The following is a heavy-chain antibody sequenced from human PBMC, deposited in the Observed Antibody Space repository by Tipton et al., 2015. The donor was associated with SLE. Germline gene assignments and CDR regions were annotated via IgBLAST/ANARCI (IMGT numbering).Heavy chain of an antibody. CDR2: IYYSGST. D-gene: IGHD1-14*01. CDR1: GFSFRGSYL. Sequence: TLSLTCVVSGFSFRGSYLWGWIRQPPGKGLGWIGYIYYSGSTHHNLSLQSRATMSVDTSKNQLSLKWSSVTAVDTAVYYRVRKPDGRNWFDPWGQGTLVIVSS. CDR3: VRKPDGRNWFDP. V-gene: IGHV4-28*01. J-gene: IGHJ5*02.